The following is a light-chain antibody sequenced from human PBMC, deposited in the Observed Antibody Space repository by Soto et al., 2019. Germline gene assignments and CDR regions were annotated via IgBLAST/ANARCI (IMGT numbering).Light chain of an antibody. CDR1: SSDVGGYNY. CDR2: DVS. V-gene: IGLV2-14*01. Sequence: QSALTQPASVSGSPGQSITISCTGTSSDVGGYNYVSWYQQHPGKGPKFMIYDVSNRPSGVSNRFSGSKSGNTASLTISGLQAEDEADYYCCSYTTSNTRQIVFGTGTKLTVL. CDR3: CSYTTSNTRQIV. J-gene: IGLJ1*01.